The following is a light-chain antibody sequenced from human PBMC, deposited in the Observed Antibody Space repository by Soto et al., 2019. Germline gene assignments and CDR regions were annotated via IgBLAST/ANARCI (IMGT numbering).Light chain of an antibody. CDR2: QDN. J-gene: IGLJ2*01. V-gene: IGLV3-1*01. Sequence: SYELTQPPSVSVSPGQTASITCSGDKLGDKYAWWYQQRPGQSPVVVIYQDNKRPSRIPERFSGSNSGNTASLTISGLQAEDEADYYCCSYAGSSHVVFGGGTKLTVL. CDR3: CSYAGSSHVV. CDR1: KLGDKY.